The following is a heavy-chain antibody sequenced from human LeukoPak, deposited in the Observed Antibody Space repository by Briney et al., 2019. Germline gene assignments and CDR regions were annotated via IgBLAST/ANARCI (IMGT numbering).Heavy chain of an antibody. D-gene: IGHD1-26*01. CDR1: GGSISTNSW. Sequence: SETLSLTCTVSGGSISTNSWWNWVRQAPGKGLEWIAEIYHSETTNYNPSLKSRVTMSLDKSKNLFSLKLSSVTAADTAVYYCARSPSGSSSRWFDAWGQGTLVTVSS. J-gene: IGHJ5*02. CDR2: IYHSETT. CDR3: ARSPSGSSSRWFDA. V-gene: IGHV4-4*02.